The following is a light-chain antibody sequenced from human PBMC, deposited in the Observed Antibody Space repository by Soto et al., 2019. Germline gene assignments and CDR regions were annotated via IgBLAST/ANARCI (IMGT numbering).Light chain of an antibody. CDR2: DVT. J-gene: IGLJ2*01. Sequence: QSALTQPSSASGSPGQSVTISCTGTRSDVGTLRYVSWYQQYPGKAPKLMIYDVTQRPSGVPDRFSGSKSGNTASLTVSGLQAEDEADYYCISYADSNKLVFGGGTKLTVL. V-gene: IGLV2-8*01. CDR1: RSDVGTLRY. CDR3: ISYADSNKLV.